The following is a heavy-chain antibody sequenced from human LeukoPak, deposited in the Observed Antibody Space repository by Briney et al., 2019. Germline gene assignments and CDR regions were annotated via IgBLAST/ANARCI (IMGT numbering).Heavy chain of an antibody. V-gene: IGHV3-23*01. Sequence: GGSLRLSCAASGFTFSSYWMHWVRQIPGKGLEWVSAISGSDAGTYYADSVKGRFTISRDNSKNTLYLQMNSLRAEDTAVYYCATRIAAAEDDAFDIWGQGTMVTVSS. CDR3: ATRIAAAEDDAFDI. J-gene: IGHJ3*02. D-gene: IGHD6-13*01. CDR1: GFTFSSYW. CDR2: ISGSDAGT.